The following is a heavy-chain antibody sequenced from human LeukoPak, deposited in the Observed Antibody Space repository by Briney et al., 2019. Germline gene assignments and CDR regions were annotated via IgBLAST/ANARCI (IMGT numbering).Heavy chain of an antibody. CDR1: GFTFSSYS. J-gene: IGHJ4*02. V-gene: IGHV3-21*01. Sequence: GGSLRLSCAASGFTFSSYSMNWVRQAPGKGLEWVSSISSSSNYIYYADSVKGRFTISRDNAKNSLYLQMNSLRAEDTAVYYCARDSSAAACDYWGQGTLVTVSS. D-gene: IGHD6-13*01. CDR3: ARDSSAAACDY. CDR2: ISSSSNYI.